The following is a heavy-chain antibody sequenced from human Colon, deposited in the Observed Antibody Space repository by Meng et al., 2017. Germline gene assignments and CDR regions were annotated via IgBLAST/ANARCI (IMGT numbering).Heavy chain of an antibody. J-gene: IGHJ4*02. V-gene: IGHV3-23*01. CDR1: GFTFSSYA. D-gene: IGHD3-22*01. Sequence: GGSLRLSCAVSGFTFSSYAMNWVRQAPRKGLEWVSSISGPGDATHYADSVKGRFTVSRDNSKSTLYLEMNSLTAEDTAVYYCAKDPHDSSGDYFQYWGQGTLVTVSS. CDR3: AKDPHDSSGDYFQY. CDR2: ISGPGDAT.